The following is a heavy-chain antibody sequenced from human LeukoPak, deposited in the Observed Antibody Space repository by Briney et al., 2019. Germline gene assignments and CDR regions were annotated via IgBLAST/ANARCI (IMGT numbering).Heavy chain of an antibody. CDR1: GGSFSGYY. CDR2: INHSGST. J-gene: IGHJ4*02. D-gene: IGHD3-3*01. V-gene: IGHV4-34*01. CDR3: ARTWSGYFDY. Sequence: SETLSLTCAVYGGSFSGYYWSWIRQPPGKGLEWIGEINHSGSTNYNPSLKSRVTISVDTAKNQFSLKLSSVTAADTAVYYCARTWSGYFDYWGQGTLVTVSS.